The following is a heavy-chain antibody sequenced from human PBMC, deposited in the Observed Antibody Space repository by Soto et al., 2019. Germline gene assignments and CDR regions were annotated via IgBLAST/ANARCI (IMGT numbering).Heavy chain of an antibody. V-gene: IGHV3-23*01. Sequence: EVQLLESGGGLVPPGGSLRLSCAASGFTFSGYAMNWVRQAPGKGLEWVSGISAGGGNTWYADSVKGRFTISRDNSKKTLYLQMDSLRAEDTGLYYCAKGPWGLGRMDGWGKGTTVTVSS. D-gene: IGHD7-27*01. J-gene: IGHJ6*03. CDR3: AKGPWGLGRMDG. CDR2: ISAGGGNT. CDR1: GFTFSGYA.